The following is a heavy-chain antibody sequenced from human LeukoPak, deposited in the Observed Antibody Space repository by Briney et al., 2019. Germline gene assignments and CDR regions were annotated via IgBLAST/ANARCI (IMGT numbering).Heavy chain of an antibody. V-gene: IGHV3-30*02. CDR2: IRYGGSNK. CDR3: AKDVSTTKYYFDY. CDR1: GFTFSSYG. J-gene: IGHJ4*02. Sequence: GGSLRLSCAASGFTFSSYGMHWVRQAPGKGLGWVAFIRYGGSNKYYADSVKGRFTISRDNSKNTLYLQMNSLRAEDTAVYYCAKDVSTTKYYFDYSGQGTLVTVSS. D-gene: IGHD5/OR15-5a*01.